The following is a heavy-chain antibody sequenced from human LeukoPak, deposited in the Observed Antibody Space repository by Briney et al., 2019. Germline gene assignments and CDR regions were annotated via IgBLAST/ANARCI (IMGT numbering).Heavy chain of an antibody. CDR3: AKSGYGDYYFDY. D-gene: IGHD4-17*01. V-gene: IGHV4-31*03. CDR1: GGSISSGGYY. Sequence: KPSQTLSLTCTLSGGSISSGGYYWSWIRQHPGKGLEWIGYIYYSGSTYYNPSLKSRVTISVDTSKNQFSLKLSSVTAADTAVYYCAKSGYGDYYFDYWGQGTLVTVSS. J-gene: IGHJ4*02. CDR2: IYYSGST.